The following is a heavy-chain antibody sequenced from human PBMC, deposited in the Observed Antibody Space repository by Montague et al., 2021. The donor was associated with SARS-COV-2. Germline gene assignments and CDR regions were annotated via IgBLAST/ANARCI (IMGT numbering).Heavy chain of an antibody. CDR2: TYYRSKWYN. CDR3: ARDSEYSIDY. D-gene: IGHD6-6*01. J-gene: IGHJ4*02. V-gene: IGHV6-1*01. Sequence: CAISGDSVSSNTVAWNWFRQSPSRGLEWLGRTYYRSKWYNDYEVSMQSRVTINPDTSKNQFSLHVNSVTPEDTAVYYCARDSEYSIDYWGQGTLVTVSS. CDR1: GDSVSSNTVA.